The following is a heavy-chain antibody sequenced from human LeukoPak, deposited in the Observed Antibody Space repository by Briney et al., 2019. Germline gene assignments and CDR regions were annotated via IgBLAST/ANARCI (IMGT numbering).Heavy chain of an antibody. CDR3: VRDLGQWLVQGIFFDY. V-gene: IGHV1-69*06. CDR2: IIPIFGTA. D-gene: IGHD6-19*01. J-gene: IGHJ4*02. Sequence: GASVKVSCKASGGTFSSYAISWVRQAPGQGLEWMGGIIPIFGTANYAQKFQGRVTMTQDTSTSTAYMELRSLRSDDTAVYYCVRDLGQWLVQGIFFDYWGQGTLVTVSS. CDR1: GGTFSSYA.